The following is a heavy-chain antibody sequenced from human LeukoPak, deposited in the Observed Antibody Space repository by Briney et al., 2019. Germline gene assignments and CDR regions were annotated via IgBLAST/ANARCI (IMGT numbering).Heavy chain of an antibody. CDR3: ARGWELPLD. CDR1: GGSFSGYY. V-gene: IGHV4-34*01. J-gene: IGHJ4*02. CDR2: INHSGST. Sequence: PSETLSLTCAIYGGSFSGYYWSWIRQPPGKGLEWIGEINHSGSTNYNPSLKSRVTISVDTSKNQFSLKLSSVTAADTAVYYCARGWELPLDWGQGTLVTVSS. D-gene: IGHD1-26*01.